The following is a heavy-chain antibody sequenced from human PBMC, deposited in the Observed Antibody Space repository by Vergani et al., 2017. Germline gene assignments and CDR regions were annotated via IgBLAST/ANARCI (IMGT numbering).Heavy chain of an antibody. J-gene: IGHJ6*02. D-gene: IGHD6-19*01. Sequence: QVTLKESGPALVKPTQTLTLTCTFSGFSLSTSGMRVSWIRQPPGKALEWLARIDWDDDKFYSTSLKTRLTISKDTSKNQVVLTMTNMDPVDTATYYCARDRVAVAGTEAYYYYGMDVWGQGTTVTVSS. CDR3: ARDRVAVAGTEAYYYYGMDV. CDR2: IDWDDDK. V-gene: IGHV2-70*04. CDR1: GFSLSTSGMR.